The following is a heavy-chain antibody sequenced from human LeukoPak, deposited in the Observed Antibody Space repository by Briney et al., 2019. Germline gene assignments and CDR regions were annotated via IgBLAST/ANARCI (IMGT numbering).Heavy chain of an antibody. CDR2: ISAYNGNT. Sequence: GASVKVSCKASGYSFTSYGISWVRQAPGQGLEWMGWISAYNGNTNYAQKLQGRVTMTTDTSTSTAYMELRSLRSDDTAVYYCARVVRQLWPPQAKAPHYWGQGTLVTVSS. J-gene: IGHJ4*02. V-gene: IGHV1-18*01. CDR3: ARVVRQLWPPQAKAPHY. CDR1: GYSFTSYG. D-gene: IGHD5-18*01.